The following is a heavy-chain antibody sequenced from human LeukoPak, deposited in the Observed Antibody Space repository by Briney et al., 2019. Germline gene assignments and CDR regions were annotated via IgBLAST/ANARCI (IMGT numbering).Heavy chain of an antibody. CDR1: GFTFSSYW. CDR3: TRRLDD. V-gene: IGHV3-7*01. D-gene: IGHD3-16*01. Sequence: PGGSLRLSCAASGFTFSSYWMNWARQAPGKGLEWVASINHNGNVNYYVDSVKGRFTISRDNAKNSLYLQMSNLRAEDTAVYYCTRRLDDWGQGTLVTVSS. J-gene: IGHJ4*02. CDR2: INHNGNVN.